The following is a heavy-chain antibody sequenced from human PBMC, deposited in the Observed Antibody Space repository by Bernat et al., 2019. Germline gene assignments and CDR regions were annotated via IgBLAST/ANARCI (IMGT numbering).Heavy chain of an antibody. V-gene: IGHV3-30*03. CDR3: ATPPRGGLEFDY. Sequence: QVQLVESGGGVVQPGRSLRLSCAASGFTFSSYGMHWVRQAPGKGLEWVAVISYDGNNIYYADSVKGRFTISRDNSKNTLYLQMNSLRAEDTAVYYCATPPRGGLEFDYWGQGTLVTVSS. J-gene: IGHJ4*02. CDR2: ISYDGNNI. CDR1: GFTFSSYG.